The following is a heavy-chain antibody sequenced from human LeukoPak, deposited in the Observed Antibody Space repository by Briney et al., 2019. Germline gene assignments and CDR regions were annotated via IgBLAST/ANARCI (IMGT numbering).Heavy chain of an antibody. J-gene: IGHJ3*02. CDR3: ARGPPDCSSTSCYAFDAFDI. Sequence: SETLSLTCTVSGGSLSSYYWSWIRQPPGKGLEWIGYIYYSGSTNYNPSLKSRVTISVDASKNQFSLKLSSVTAADTAVYYCARGPPDCSSTSCYAFDAFDIWGQGTMVTVSS. CDR2: IYYSGST. D-gene: IGHD2-2*01. CDR1: GGSLSSYY. V-gene: IGHV4-59*01.